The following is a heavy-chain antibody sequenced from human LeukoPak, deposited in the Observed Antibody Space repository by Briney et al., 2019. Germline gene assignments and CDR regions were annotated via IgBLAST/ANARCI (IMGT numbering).Heavy chain of an antibody. Sequence: SETLSLTRAVSGGSVMYHSWTWIRQTPGRGLEWIGEINHTGSTNYNPSLKSRVTISIDTSKNQFSLNLTSVTAADTAVYYCTTWGSWPYDYWGQGTLVTVSS. CDR2: INHTGST. V-gene: IGHV4-34*01. CDR3: TTWGSWPYDY. CDR1: GGSVMYHS. D-gene: IGHD6-13*01. J-gene: IGHJ4*02.